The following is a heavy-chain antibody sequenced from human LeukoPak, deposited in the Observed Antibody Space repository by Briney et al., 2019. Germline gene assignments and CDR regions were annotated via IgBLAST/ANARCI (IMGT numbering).Heavy chain of an antibody. Sequence: GGSLRLSCAVSRFTFSDYWMRWVRQAPGKGLEWVAAINKDGSEKQYVGPVKGRFTISRDNAKNSVYLQMTSLGAEDTAVYYCAAYTQHFGAPGGADYWGLGTLVTVSS. D-gene: IGHD2-8*02. CDR2: INKDGSEK. CDR3: AAYTQHFGAPGGADY. J-gene: IGHJ4*02. V-gene: IGHV3-7*01. CDR1: RFTFSDYW.